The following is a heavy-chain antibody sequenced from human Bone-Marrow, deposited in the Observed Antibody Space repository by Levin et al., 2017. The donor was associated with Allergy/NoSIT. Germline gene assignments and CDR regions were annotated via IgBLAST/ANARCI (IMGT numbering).Heavy chain of an antibody. J-gene: IGHJ4*02. CDR2: IYWDDDK. Sequence: SGPTLVKPPQTLTLTCTFSGFSLSTSGVGVGWIRPPPGKALEWLALIYWDDDKRYSPSLKSRLTITKDTTKNQVVLTMTNMDPVDTGTYYCAHRARAPDGSGSYPYWGQGILVTVSS. CDR3: AHRARAPDGSGSYPY. V-gene: IGHV2-5*02. D-gene: IGHD3-10*01. CDR1: GFSLSTSGVG.